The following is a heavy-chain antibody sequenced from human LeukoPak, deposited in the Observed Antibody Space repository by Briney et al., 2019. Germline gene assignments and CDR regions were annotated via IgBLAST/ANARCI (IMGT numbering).Heavy chain of an antibody. J-gene: IGHJ4*02. CDR1: GGSFSGYY. CDR2: INHSGST. CDR3: ARACYPNGAWYYFDY. Sequence: SETLSLTCAVYGGSFSGYYWSWIRQPPGKGLEWIGEINHSGSTNYNPSLKSRVTISVDTSKNQFSLKLSSVTAADTAVYYRARACYPNGAWYYFDYWGQGTLVTVSS. D-gene: IGHD3-10*01. V-gene: IGHV4-34*01.